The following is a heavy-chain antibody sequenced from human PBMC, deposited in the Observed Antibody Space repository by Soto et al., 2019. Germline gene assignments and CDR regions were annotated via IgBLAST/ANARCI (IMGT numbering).Heavy chain of an antibody. V-gene: IGHV3-30-3*01. CDR3: ATVTDPQNSSGYP. CDR1: GFSFSSYA. J-gene: IGHJ5*02. Sequence: QVQLVESGGGVVQPGRSLRLSCAASGFSFSSYAMHWVRQAPGKGLEWVAVISYDGSNKYYADSVKGRFTISRDNSKNTLYLQMNSLRAEDKAMYYCATVTDPQNSSGYPWGQGTLVTVSS. CDR2: ISYDGSNK. D-gene: IGHD3-22*01.